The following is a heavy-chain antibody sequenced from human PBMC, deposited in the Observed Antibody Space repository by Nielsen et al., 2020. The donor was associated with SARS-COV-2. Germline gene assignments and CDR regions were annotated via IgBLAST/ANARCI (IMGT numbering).Heavy chain of an antibody. Sequence: ESLKISCAASGFTFSSYAMSWVRQAPGKGLEWVSAISGSGGSTYYVDSVKGRFTISRDNSKNTLYLQMNSLRAEDTAVYYCATVVTRFDYWGQGTLVTVSS. V-gene: IGHV3-23*01. CDR2: ISGSGGST. CDR1: GFTFSSYA. CDR3: ATVVTRFDY. J-gene: IGHJ4*02. D-gene: IGHD4-23*01.